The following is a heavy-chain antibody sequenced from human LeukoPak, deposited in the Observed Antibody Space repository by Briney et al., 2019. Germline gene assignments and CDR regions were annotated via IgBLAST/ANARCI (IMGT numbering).Heavy chain of an antibody. Sequence: GASVKVSCKASGYTFTSYAMHWVRQAPGQRLEWMGWINAGNGNTKYSQKFQGRVTITRDTSASTAYMELSSLRSEDTAVYYCARVLAVAGSPGGYYYGMDVWGQGTTVTVSS. CDR2: INAGNGNT. D-gene: IGHD6-19*01. CDR3: ARVLAVAGSPGGYYYGMDV. CDR1: GYTFTSYA. J-gene: IGHJ6*02. V-gene: IGHV1-3*01.